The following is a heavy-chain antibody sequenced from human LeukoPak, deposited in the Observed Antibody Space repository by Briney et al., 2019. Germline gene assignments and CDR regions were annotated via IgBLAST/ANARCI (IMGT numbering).Heavy chain of an antibody. Sequence: PGGSLRLSCAASGFTFSSYSMNWVRQAPGKGLEWVANIKQDGSEKYYVDSVKGRFTISRDNAKNSLYLQMNSLRTEDTAVYYCARDAPNSSSWFFYNWFDPWGQGTLVTVSS. CDR2: IKQDGSEK. D-gene: IGHD6-13*01. J-gene: IGHJ5*02. V-gene: IGHV3-7*01. CDR1: GFTFSSYS. CDR3: ARDAPNSSSWFFYNWFDP.